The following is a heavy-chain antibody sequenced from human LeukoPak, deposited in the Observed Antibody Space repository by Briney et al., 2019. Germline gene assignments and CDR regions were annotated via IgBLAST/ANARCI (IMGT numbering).Heavy chain of an antibody. V-gene: IGHV1-8*01. Sequence: ASVKVSCKASGYTFTSYDINWVRQATGQGPEWMGWMNPNSGDIGYAQKFQGRVTMTGDTSIRTAYMQLSSLTSEDTAVYFCARRTEAAHDYWGQGTLVTVSS. J-gene: IGHJ4*02. CDR2: MNPNSGDI. CDR3: ARRTEAAHDY. CDR1: GYTFTSYD.